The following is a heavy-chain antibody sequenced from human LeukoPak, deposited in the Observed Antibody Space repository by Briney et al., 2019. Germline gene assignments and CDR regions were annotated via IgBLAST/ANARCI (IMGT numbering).Heavy chain of an antibody. D-gene: IGHD6-19*01. CDR1: GYTFTSYY. V-gene: IGHV1-2*02. Sequence: ASVKVSGKASGYTFTSYYMHWVRQAPGQGLQWMGWINPNSGFAHYPQNFQGRLTMTRDTSISTVYMELSRLRSDDTAVYYCARGQQWLEAFDYWGLGTLVTVSS. CDR3: ARGQQWLEAFDY. J-gene: IGHJ4*02. CDR2: INPNSGFA.